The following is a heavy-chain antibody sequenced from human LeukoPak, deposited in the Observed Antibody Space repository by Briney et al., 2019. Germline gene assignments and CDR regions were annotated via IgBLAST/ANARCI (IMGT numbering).Heavy chain of an antibody. CDR3: ARDQGIYNHRIIDS. CDR2: ISAYNGNT. Sequence: ASVKVSCKASGYTFSSYGISWVRQAPGQGLEWMGWISAYNGNTNCAQEFQGRVTMTTDTSTSTASMELRSLRSDDTAVYYCARDQGIYNHRIIDSWGQGTLVTVSS. J-gene: IGHJ4*02. CDR1: GYTFSSYG. D-gene: IGHD5-12*01. V-gene: IGHV1-18*01.